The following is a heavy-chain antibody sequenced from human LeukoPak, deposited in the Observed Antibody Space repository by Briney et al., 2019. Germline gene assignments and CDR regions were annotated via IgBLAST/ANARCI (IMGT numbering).Heavy chain of an antibody. CDR3: ARRGYSSSSGSFDH. CDR2: INPNSGGT. V-gene: IGHV1-2*02. CDR1: GYTFTGYY. J-gene: IGHJ5*02. D-gene: IGHD6-6*01. Sequence: ASVKVSCKASGYTFTGYYMHWVRQAPGQGLEWMGWINPNSGGTNYAQKFQGRVTMTRDTSISTAYMELSRLRSDDTAVYYCARRGYSSSSGSFDHWGQGTLVTVSS.